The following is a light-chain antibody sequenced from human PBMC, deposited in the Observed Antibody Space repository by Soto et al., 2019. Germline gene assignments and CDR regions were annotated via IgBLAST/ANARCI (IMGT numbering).Light chain of an antibody. CDR2: GAS. J-gene: IGKJ1*01. Sequence: IVMAPSPPPLSVSPGERATLSCRASQSVSSNLAWYQQKPGQAPRLLIYGASTRATGIPARFSGSGSGTEFTLTISSLQSEDFAVYYCQQYNNGPPWTFGQGTKVDI. V-gene: IGKV3-15*01. CDR3: QQYNNGPPWT. CDR1: QSVSSN.